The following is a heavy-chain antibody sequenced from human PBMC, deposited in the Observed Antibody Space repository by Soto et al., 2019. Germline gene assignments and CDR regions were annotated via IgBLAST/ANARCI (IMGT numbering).Heavy chain of an antibody. D-gene: IGHD3-10*01. V-gene: IGHV4-59*01. CDR3: ARARLSRSWWFDP. J-gene: IGHJ5*02. CDR1: GGSISSYY. CDR2: IYYSGST. Sequence: QVKLQESGPGLVKPSETLSLTCTVSGGSISSYYWSWIRQPPGKGLEWIGYIYYSGSTNYNPTLKRRVTIAVDTSKNQFSLKLISVTAADTAVYYCARARLSRSWWFDPWGQGTLVTVSS.